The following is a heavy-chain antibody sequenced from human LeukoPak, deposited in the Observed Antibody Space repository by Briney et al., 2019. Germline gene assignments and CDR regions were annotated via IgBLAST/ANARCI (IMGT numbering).Heavy chain of an antibody. CDR2: ISPTSWTI. J-gene: IGHJ3*01. CDR3: TRDAGQFVDHDVFDF. V-gene: IGHV3-21*01. CDR1: GFSFRTYI. Sequence: GGSLRLSCAASGFSFRTYIMNWVRQAPGRGLEWVSSISPTSWTIYQADSVKGRFTVSRDNAKNSVFLQMDSLRAEDEAVYYCTRDAGQFVDHDVFDFWGQGTMVTVSS. D-gene: IGHD3-10*01.